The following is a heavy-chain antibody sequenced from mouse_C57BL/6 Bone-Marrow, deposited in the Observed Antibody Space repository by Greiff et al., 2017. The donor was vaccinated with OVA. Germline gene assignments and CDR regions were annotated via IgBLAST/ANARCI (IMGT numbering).Heavy chain of an antibody. CDR3: TTGYTDARDY. V-gene: IGHV14-4*01. J-gene: IGHJ4*01. Sequence: VQLKQSGAELVRPGASVKMSCTASGFNIKDAYMHWVKQRPEQGLEWIGWIDPENGDTEYASKFQGKATITADKSSNTAYLQLSSLTSEDTAVYYGTTGYTDARDYWGQGTSVTVSA. CDR2: IDPENGDT. D-gene: IGHD1-2*01. CDR1: GFNIKDAY.